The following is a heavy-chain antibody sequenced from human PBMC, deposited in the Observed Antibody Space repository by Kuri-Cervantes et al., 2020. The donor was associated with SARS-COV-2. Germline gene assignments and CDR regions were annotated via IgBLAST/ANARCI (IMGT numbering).Heavy chain of an antibody. Sequence: GESLKISCAASGSAFCDDSMLWFLQAPGKGLEWVSSISGHSRYIYYRDSVKGRFTISRDNASKSLFLQRNSLRVEDTGIYYCAFHHVQGFWGPGTRVTVSS. CDR1: GSAFCDDS. CDR2: ISGHSRYI. J-gene: IGHJ4*02. CDR3: AFHHVQGF. V-gene: IGHV3-21*01. D-gene: IGHD3-10*02.